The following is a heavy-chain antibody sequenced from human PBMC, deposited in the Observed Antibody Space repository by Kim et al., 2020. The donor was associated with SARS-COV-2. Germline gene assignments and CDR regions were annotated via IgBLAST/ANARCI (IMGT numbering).Heavy chain of an antibody. V-gene: IGHV4-59*01. J-gene: IGHJ3*02. D-gene: IGHD6-13*01. Sequence: SLKSRDTISVDTSKNQFSLKLSSVTAADTAVYYCATRGSSSWYKGHAFDIWGQGTMVTVSS. CDR3: ATRGSSSWYKGHAFDI.